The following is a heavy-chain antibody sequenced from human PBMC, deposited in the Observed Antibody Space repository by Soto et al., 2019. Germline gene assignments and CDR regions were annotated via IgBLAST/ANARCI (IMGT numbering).Heavy chain of an antibody. D-gene: IGHD3-10*01. V-gene: IGHV4-59*01. CDR1: GGSISGFY. CDR2: IYYSGNT. Sequence: PSETLSLTCTVSGGSISGFYWNWIRQPPGKGLEWIGFIYYSGNTNYNPSLTSRVTISVDTSKNQFSLKLTSVTAADTAVYYCARDRGFMAYYYYGMDVWGQGTTVTVSS. J-gene: IGHJ6*02. CDR3: ARDRGFMAYYYYGMDV.